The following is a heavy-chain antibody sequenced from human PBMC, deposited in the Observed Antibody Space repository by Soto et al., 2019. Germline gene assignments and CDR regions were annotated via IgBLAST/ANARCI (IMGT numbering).Heavy chain of an antibody. CDR1: EFTFSRHG. CDR3: ARERTFGDNKHNYMDV. CDR2: IWSDGSNE. D-gene: IGHD3-10*01. V-gene: IGHV3-33*01. J-gene: IGHJ6*03. Sequence: QVQLVESGGGVVQPGRSLRLSCAASEFTFSRHGMHWVRQAPGKGLQWVGVIWSDGSNEVYADSVKGLFIISRDNSKNILYLQLNSLRAEDTAVYYCARERTFGDNKHNYMDVWGTGITVTVSS.